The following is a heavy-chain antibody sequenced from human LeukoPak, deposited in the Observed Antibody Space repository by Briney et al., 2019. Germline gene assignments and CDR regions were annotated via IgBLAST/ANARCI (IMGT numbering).Heavy chain of an antibody. CDR1: GGSISGGGFY. V-gene: IGHV4-31*03. J-gene: IGHJ6*03. D-gene: IGHD2/OR15-2a*01. CDR2: IYYSGST. CDR3: ARRRTATESTPYYFYYMDV. Sequence: SETLSLTCTVSGGSISGGGFYWSWIRQHPGKGLEWIGYIYYSGSTFYNPSLKSRVTISIDTSKNHFSLKLSSVTAADTAVYYCARRRTATESTPYYFYYMDVWGKGTTATVSS.